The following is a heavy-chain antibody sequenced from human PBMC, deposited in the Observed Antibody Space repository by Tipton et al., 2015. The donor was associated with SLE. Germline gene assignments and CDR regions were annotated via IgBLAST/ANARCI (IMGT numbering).Heavy chain of an antibody. CDR2: IYYSGST. D-gene: IGHD3-3*01. J-gene: IGHJ4*02. V-gene: IGHV4-59*11. CDR1: GGSISSHY. CDR3: SRVAYDFESGYSYFCDY. Sequence: TLSLTCTVSGGSISSHYWSSIRQPPGKGLELFWYIYYSGSTNYNPSLTSRVTISVDTSKNQFSLKLSSVTAADTAVDYCSRVAYDFESGYSYFCDYWGQGTRVSDAS.